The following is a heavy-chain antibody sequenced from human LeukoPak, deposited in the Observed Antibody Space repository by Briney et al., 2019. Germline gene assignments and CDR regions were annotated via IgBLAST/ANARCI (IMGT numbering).Heavy chain of an antibody. J-gene: IGHJ3*02. CDR1: GYTFTGYY. Sequence: GASVKVSCKASGYTFTGYYMHWVRQAPGQGLEWMGWINPNSGGTNYAQKFQGRVTMTRDTSISTAYMELSRLRSDDTAVYYCARAREPTVTPFDAFDIWGQGTMVTVSS. D-gene: IGHD4-17*01. CDR2: INPNSGGT. CDR3: ARAREPTVTPFDAFDI. V-gene: IGHV1-2*02.